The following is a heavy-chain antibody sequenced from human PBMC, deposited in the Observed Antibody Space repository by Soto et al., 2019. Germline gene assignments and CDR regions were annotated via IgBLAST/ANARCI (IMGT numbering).Heavy chain of an antibody. CDR2: IDHNGLA. J-gene: IGHJ6*02. Sequence: SETLSLTCAVSGGSISNSKWWTWVRHVPAKGLEWIGKIDHNGLANYNPSLESRVTISKDEAKNQLSLKRTSVTAAHTAIYYFARLDRDYFFHGMDVWGQGTTVTVSS. CDR3: ARLDRDYFFHGMDV. V-gene: IGHV4-4*02. CDR1: GGSISNSKW.